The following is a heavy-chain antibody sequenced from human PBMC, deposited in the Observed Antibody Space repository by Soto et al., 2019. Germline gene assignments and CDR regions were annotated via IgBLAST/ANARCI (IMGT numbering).Heavy chain of an antibody. CDR3: ATQLTGDLDF. V-gene: IGHV1-69*13. Sequence: QVQLVQSGAEVRKPGSSVKVSCVASGGTFSTSAMNCVRQAPGQGLEWVGGIIPVFGTPTYAQSLQGRVTITVDVSTTTAYMELTRLRPEDTAVYYCATQLTGDLDFWGQGTLVIVSS. CDR2: IIPVFGTP. CDR1: GGTFSTSA. J-gene: IGHJ4*02. D-gene: IGHD7-27*01.